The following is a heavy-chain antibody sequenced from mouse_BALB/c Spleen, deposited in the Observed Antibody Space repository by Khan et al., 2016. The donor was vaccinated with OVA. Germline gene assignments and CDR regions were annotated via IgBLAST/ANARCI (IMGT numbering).Heavy chain of an antibody. CDR3: ARGDYYGTYAMDY. D-gene: IGHD1-1*01. V-gene: IGHV1S56*01. J-gene: IGHJ4*01. Sequence: QVQLQQSGPELVKPGASVRISCKASASTFTNFYIHWVKQRPGQGLEWIGWIYPGNVNTKYNENLKGKATLTADKSSSTAYMLLSSLTSEDSAVYFCARGDYYGTYAMDYWGQGTSVIVSS. CDR2: IYPGNVNT. CDR1: ASTFTNFY.